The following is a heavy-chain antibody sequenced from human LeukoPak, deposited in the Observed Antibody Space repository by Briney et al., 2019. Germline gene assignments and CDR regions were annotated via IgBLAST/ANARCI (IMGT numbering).Heavy chain of an antibody. CDR3: ARDLYDSSGYYYPAPEYFQH. J-gene: IGHJ1*01. V-gene: IGHV3-48*03. CDR2: ISSSGSTI. Sequence: PGGSLRLSCAASGFTFSSYEMNWVRQAPGKGLEWVSYISSSGSTIYYADSVKGRFTISRDNAKNSLYLQMNGLRAEDTAVYYCARDLYDSSGYYYPAPEYFQHWGQGTLVTVSS. D-gene: IGHD3-22*01. CDR1: GFTFSSYE.